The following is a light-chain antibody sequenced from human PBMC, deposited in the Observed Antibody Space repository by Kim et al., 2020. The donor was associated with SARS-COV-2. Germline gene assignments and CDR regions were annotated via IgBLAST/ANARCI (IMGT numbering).Light chain of an antibody. V-gene: IGLV3-19*01. Sequence: ALRQKVRITCQGDSLRSYSASWYQKKPGQAPVLVIYGKNNRPSGIPDRFAGSRSGNTASLTITGAQAEDEADYYCNSRDSSGNHLVFGGGTQLTVL. J-gene: IGLJ2*01. CDR3: NSRDSSGNHLV. CDR1: SLRSYS. CDR2: GKN.